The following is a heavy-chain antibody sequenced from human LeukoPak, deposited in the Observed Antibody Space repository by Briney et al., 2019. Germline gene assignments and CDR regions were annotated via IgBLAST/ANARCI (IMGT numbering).Heavy chain of an antibody. CDR2: ISYDGSNK. J-gene: IGHJ3*02. CDR3: ARVPSDAFDI. V-gene: IGHV3-30*04. CDR1: GFTFSSYA. Sequence: PGGSLRLSCAASGFTFSSYAMHWVRQAPGKGLEWVAVISYDGSNKYYADSVKGRFTISRDNAKNSLYLQMNSLRAEDTAVYFCARVPSDAFDIWGQGTVVTVSS.